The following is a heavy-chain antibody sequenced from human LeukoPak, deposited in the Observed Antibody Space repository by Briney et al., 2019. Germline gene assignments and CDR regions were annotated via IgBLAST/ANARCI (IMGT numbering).Heavy chain of an antibody. CDR1: GYTFTSYY. J-gene: IGHJ4*02. V-gene: IGHV1-46*01. Sequence: ASVKVSCKASGYTFTSYYMHWVRQAPGQGLQWMGIINPSGGNTTYAQKFQGRVTMTRDTSTSTVYMELSSLRSEDTAVYYCARDVITMIRGVIGYWGQGTLVTVSS. CDR3: ARDVITMIRGVIGY. CDR2: INPSGGNT. D-gene: IGHD3-10*01.